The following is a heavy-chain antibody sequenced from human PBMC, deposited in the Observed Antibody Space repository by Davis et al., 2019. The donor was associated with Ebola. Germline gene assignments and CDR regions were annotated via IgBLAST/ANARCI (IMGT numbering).Heavy chain of an antibody. CDR2: LIGVNGNT. CDR3: AKDRTSRDGYWEFDH. Sequence: GESLKISCAASGFTVSSNYMSWVRQAPGKGLEWVSGLIGVNGNTYYADSVKGRFTISRDISKNTLYLQMNSLRVEDTALYYCAKDRTSRDGYWEFDHWGQGTLVTVSS. D-gene: IGHD5-24*01. CDR1: GFTVSSNY. V-gene: IGHV3-53*01. J-gene: IGHJ4*02.